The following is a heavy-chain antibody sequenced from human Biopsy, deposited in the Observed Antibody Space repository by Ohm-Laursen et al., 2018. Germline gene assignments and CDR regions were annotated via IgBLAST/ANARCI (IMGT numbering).Heavy chain of an antibody. CDR2: INHSGST. V-gene: IGHV4-34*01. Sequence: TLSLTCAVSGGSFSGTYWSWIRQTPGKGLEWVGEINHSGSTKYNPSFESRVTISVDTSKNQFSLNLFSVTAADAARYFCARGEYYAYWSGARKLNYFDYWGQGTLAIVSS. CDR3: ARGEYYAYWSGARKLNYFDY. D-gene: IGHD3-3*01. J-gene: IGHJ4*02. CDR1: GGSFSGTY.